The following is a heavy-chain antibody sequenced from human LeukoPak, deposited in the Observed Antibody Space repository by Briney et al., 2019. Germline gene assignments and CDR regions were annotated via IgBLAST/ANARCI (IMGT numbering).Heavy chain of an antibody. CDR3: ARARNVPRYYYYMDV. D-gene: IGHD2-8*01. V-gene: IGHV3-53*01. CDR1: GFTVSSNY. J-gene: IGHJ6*03. Sequence: GGSLRLSCAASGFTVSSNYMSWVRQAPGKGLEWVSVIYSGGSTYYADSVKGRFTISRDNSKNTLYLQMNSLKAEDTAVYYCARARNVPRYYYYMDVWGKGTTVTVSS. CDR2: IYSGGST.